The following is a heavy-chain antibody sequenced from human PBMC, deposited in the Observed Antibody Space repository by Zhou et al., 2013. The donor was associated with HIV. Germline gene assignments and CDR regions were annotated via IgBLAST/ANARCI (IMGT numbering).Heavy chain of an antibody. CDR1: GYSFSNFY. D-gene: IGHD3-10*01. Sequence: QVQLVQSGSEVKKPGASVQVSCRASGYSFSNFYIHWVRQAPGQGLEWMGLINPSGGTTSSAQKFQGRFIPTRDTSTTTVFMELSGLRSEDTAVYYCASHYYGGRWDFYNMDVWGQGTTVTVSS. CDR3: ASHYYGGRWDFYNMDV. V-gene: IGHV1-46*01. J-gene: IGHJ6*02. CDR2: INPSGGTT.